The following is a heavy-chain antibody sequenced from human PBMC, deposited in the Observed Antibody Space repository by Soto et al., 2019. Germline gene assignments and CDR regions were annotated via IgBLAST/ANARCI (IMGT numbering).Heavy chain of an antibody. D-gene: IGHD2-2*01. CDR3: ASSSLPAAAPTFDY. CDR2: INAGNGNT. V-gene: IGHV1-3*01. Sequence: ASVKVSCKASGYAFTSYAMHWVRQAPGQRLEWMGWINAGNGNTKYSQKFQGRVTITRDTSASTAYMELSSLRSEDTAVYYCASSSLPAAAPTFDYWGQGTLVTVSS. CDR1: GYAFTSYA. J-gene: IGHJ4*02.